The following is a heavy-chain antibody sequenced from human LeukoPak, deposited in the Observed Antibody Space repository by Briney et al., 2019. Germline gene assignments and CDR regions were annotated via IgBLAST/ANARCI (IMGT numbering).Heavy chain of an antibody. CDR3: ARVSGGNSPTDY. CDR2: IYSSGST. J-gene: IGHJ4*02. Sequence: GGSLRLSCAASGFTVSSNYMSWVRQAPGKGLEWVSVIYSSGSTYCADSVKGRFTISRDNSKNTLYLQMNSLRAEDTAVYYCARVSGGNSPTDYWGQGTLVTVSS. V-gene: IGHV3-66*01. D-gene: IGHD4-23*01. CDR1: GFTVSSNY.